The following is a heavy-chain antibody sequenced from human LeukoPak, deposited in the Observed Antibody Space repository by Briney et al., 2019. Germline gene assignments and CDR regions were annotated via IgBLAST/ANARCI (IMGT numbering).Heavy chain of an antibody. CDR2: IIPIFGTA. J-gene: IGHJ3*02. CDR3: ARAGERVDTGPGAFDI. CDR1: GCTLSSYA. V-gene: IGHV1-69*01. Sequence: SVNVSCKSSGCTLSSYAISGVRQAPGQGLEWMGVIIPIFGTAKYAQKFQGRVTITANESTSTAYMELSSLRSENTAVYYCARAGERVDTGPGAFDIWGQGTMVTVSS. D-gene: IGHD5-18*01.